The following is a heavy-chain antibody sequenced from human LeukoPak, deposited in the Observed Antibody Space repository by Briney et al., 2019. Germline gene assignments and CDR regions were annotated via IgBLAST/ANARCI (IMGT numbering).Heavy chain of an antibody. CDR1: GFTFSSYS. D-gene: IGHD5-12*01. V-gene: IGHV3-21*01. CDR3: ARDLPGDIVATISGRHYYYGMDV. J-gene: IGHJ6*02. CDR2: ISSSSYI. Sequence: PGGSLRLSCAASGFTFSSYSMNWVRQAPGKGLEWVSSISSSSYIYYADSVKGRFTISRDNAKNSLYLQMNSLRAEDTAVYYCARDLPGDIVATISGRHYYYGMDVWGQGTTVTVSS.